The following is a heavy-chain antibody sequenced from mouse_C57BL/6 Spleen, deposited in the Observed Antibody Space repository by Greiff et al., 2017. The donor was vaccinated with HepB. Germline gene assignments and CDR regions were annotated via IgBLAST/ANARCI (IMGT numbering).Heavy chain of an antibody. CDR1: GYAFSSSW. CDR2: IYPGDGDT. D-gene: IGHD3-2*02. Sequence: VQLVESGPELVKPGASVKISCKASGYAFSSSWMNWVKQRPGKGLEWIGRIYPGDGDTNYNGKFKGKATLTADKSSSTAYMQLSSLTSEDSAVYFCARSGGRRAMDYWGQGTSVTVSS. V-gene: IGHV1-82*01. J-gene: IGHJ4*01. CDR3: ARSGGRRAMDY.